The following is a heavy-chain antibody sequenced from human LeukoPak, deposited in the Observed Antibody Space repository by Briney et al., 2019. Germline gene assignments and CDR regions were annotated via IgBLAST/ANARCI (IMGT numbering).Heavy chain of an antibody. V-gene: IGHV3-48*03. J-gene: IGHJ6*04. Sequence: GGSLRLSCEASGFAFSSYQMNWVRQAPGKGLEWVAYISSSGTNKQYAGSLMGRFTISRDNAKQLLYLQMKSLRAEDTAVYYCAELGITMIGGVWGKGTTVTISS. CDR3: AELGITMIGGV. CDR1: GFAFSSYQ. D-gene: IGHD3-10*02. CDR2: ISSSGTNK.